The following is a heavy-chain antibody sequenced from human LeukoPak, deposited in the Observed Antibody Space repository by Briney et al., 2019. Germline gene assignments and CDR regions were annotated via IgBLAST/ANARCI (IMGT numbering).Heavy chain of an antibody. CDR2: IYYSGST. CDR1: GGSISGYY. CDR3: ARVPYDTSLPDY. Sequence: SETLSLTCTVSGGSISGYYWSWIRQHPGKGLEWIGYIYYSGSTYYNPSLKSRVTISVDTSKNQFSLKLSSVTAADTAVYYCARVPYDTSLPDYWGQGALVTVSS. J-gene: IGHJ4*02. V-gene: IGHV4-31*03. D-gene: IGHD3-22*01.